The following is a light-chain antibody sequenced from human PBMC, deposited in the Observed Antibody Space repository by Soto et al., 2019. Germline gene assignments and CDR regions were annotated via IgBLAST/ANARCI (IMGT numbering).Light chain of an antibody. CDR1: QNIINW. CDR2: KAS. Sequence: DIQMTQSPSTLSASVGDRVTIACRASQNIINWLAWYQQKPGKAPRLLNYKASSLESGVPSRFSGSGSGTEFTLTISSLQPDDFATYYCQQYNSYSYTFGQGTKLEI. V-gene: IGKV1-5*03. J-gene: IGKJ2*01. CDR3: QQYNSYSYT.